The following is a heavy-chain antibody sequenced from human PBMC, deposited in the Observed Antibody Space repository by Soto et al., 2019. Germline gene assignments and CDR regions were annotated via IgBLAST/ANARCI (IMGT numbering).Heavy chain of an antibody. Sequence: EVQLVESGGGLVQPGRSLRLSCAASGFTFHNYAMHWVRQAPGKGLEWVSGISWNSADIGYADSVKGRFTISRDNAKNSLYLQMISLRAEDTALYYCSREHLGSGISAAGDWGQGTLVTGSS. D-gene: IGHD6-13*01. V-gene: IGHV3-9*01. CDR3: SREHLGSGISAAGD. CDR1: GFTFHNYA. J-gene: IGHJ4*02. CDR2: ISWNSADI.